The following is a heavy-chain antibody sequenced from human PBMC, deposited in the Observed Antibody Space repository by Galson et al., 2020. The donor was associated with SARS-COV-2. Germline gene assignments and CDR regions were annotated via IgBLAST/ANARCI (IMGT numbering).Heavy chain of an antibody. CDR3: ASFGPGVVGTGSVYYYYYFGMDV. D-gene: IGHD2-8*02. V-gene: IGHV1-69*06. Sequence: KISCKASGGTFSSYAISWVRQAPGQGLEWMGGIIPISGTTNYAQKFQGRVTITADKSTSSAFMEVSSLRSEDTAVYYCASFGPGVVGTGSVYYYYYFGMDVWGQGTTVTVFS. J-gene: IGHJ6*02. CDR2: IIPISGTT. CDR1: GGTFSSYA.